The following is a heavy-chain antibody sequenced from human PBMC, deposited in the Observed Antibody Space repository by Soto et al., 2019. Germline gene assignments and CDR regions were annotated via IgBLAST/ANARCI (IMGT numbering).Heavy chain of an antibody. J-gene: IGHJ4*02. CDR3: AFLSCGRWGGSGSYYKPGGLDY. V-gene: IGHV4-30-4*01. D-gene: IGHD3-10*01. CDR2: IYYSGST. Sequence: SPSLTCTVSGGSISSGDYYWSWIRQPPGKGLEWIGYIYYSGSTYYNPSLKSRVTISVDTSKNQFSLKLSSVTAADTAVYYCAFLSCGRWGGSGSYYKPGGLDYWGQETLVTVSS. CDR1: GGSISSGDYY.